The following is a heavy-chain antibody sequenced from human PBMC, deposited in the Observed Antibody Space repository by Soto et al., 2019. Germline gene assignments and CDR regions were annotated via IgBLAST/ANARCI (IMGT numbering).Heavy chain of an antibody. CDR1: GGSISSGGYY. CDR2: IYYSGST. D-gene: IGHD3-16*02. V-gene: IGHV4-31*03. Sequence: PSETLSLTCTVSGGSISSGGYYWSWIRQHPGKGLEWIGYIYYSGSTYYNPSLKSRVTISVDTSKNQFSLKLSSVTAADTAVYYCASRLGIDYDYIWGSYREYYFDYWGQGTLVTVSS. CDR3: ASRLGIDYDYIWGSYREYYFDY. J-gene: IGHJ4*02.